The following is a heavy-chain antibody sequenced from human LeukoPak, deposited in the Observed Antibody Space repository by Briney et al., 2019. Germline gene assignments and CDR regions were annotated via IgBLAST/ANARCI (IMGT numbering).Heavy chain of an antibody. D-gene: IGHD3-10*01. CDR1: GYTFTTHY. CDR2: INPSGGTT. Sequence: ASVKVSCKAAGYTFTTHYLHWVRQAPGQGLAWMGIINPSGGTTRYVEKFQGRVTMTRDTSASTVYMELSSLRSEDTAVYYCARGGYSESFYNPRSYGMDVWGRGTTVIVSS. V-gene: IGHV1-46*01. CDR3: ARGGYSESFYNPRSYGMDV. J-gene: IGHJ6*02.